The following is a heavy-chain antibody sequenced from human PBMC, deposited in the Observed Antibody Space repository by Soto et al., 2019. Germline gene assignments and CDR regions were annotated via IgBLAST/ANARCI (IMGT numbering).Heavy chain of an antibody. Sequence: ASVKVSCKAPGDTFTSYYLNWVRQAPGQGLEWMGLINPHGGSTKYAQKFQGRVTMTRDTSISTAYMELSRLRSDDTAVYYCARGGWQYQLLTFDPWGQGTLVTVSS. CDR1: GDTFTSYY. CDR2: INPHGGST. D-gene: IGHD2-2*01. V-gene: IGHV1-2*02. J-gene: IGHJ5*02. CDR3: ARGGWQYQLLTFDP.